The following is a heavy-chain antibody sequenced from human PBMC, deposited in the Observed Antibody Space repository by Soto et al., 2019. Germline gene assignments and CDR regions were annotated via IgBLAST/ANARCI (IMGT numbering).Heavy chain of an antibody. CDR3: ARFPRYCTNGVCYKNDNYYYYGMDV. J-gene: IGHJ6*02. CDR1: GGTFSSYA. D-gene: IGHD2-8*01. CDR2: IIPIFGTA. V-gene: IGHV1-69*06. Sequence: QVQLVQSGAEVKKPGSSVKVSCKASGGTFSSYAISWVRQAPGQGLEWMGGIIPIFGTANYAQKFQGRVTITADKSTSTAYMELSSLRSEDTAVYYCARFPRYCTNGVCYKNDNYYYYGMDVWGQGTTVTVSS.